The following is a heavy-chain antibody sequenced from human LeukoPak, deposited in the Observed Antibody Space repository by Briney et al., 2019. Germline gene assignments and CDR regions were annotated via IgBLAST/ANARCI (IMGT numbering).Heavy chain of an antibody. J-gene: IGHJ2*01. V-gene: IGHV4-34*01. CDR1: GGSFSGYY. Sequence: PSETLSLTCAVYGGSFSGYYWSWIRQPPGKGLEWIGEINHSGSTNYSPSLKSRVTMSVDTSKKQFSLKLSPVIAADTAVYYCARGEAGWYFDLWGRGTLVTVSS. CDR2: INHSGST. CDR3: ARGEAGWYFDL.